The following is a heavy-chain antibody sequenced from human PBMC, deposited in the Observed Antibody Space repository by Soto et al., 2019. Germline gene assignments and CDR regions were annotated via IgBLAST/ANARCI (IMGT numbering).Heavy chain of an antibody. J-gene: IGHJ3*01. CDR1: GGSIRXXXXX. Sequence: QVQLQGSGPGQVQPSQTLSLTCTVSGGSIRXXXXXXXXXXXXXVKGLEWIGYIHYSGTTHYNPSLRSRPTIXLDTSXNTXXXXXXXXXXXXXXXXXXXXXXXXXXXXIDPFDVWGPGTMVTVSP. CDR3: XXXXXXXXXXXIDPFDV. CDR2: IHYSGTT. V-gene: IGHV4-31*03.